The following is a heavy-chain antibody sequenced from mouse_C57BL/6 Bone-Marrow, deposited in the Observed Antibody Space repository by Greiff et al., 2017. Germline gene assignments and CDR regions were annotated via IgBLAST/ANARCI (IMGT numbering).Heavy chain of an antibody. D-gene: IGHD2-13*01. CDR1: GFTFSDYG. J-gene: IGHJ4*01. CDR2: ISNLAYSI. V-gene: IGHV5-15*01. Sequence: EVNVVESGGGLVQPGGSLKLSCAASGFTFSDYGMAWVRQAPRKGPEWVAFISNLAYSIYYADTVTGRFTISRENAKNTLYLEMSSLRSEDTAMYYCASDCCMDYWGQGTSVTVSA. CDR3: ASDCCMDY.